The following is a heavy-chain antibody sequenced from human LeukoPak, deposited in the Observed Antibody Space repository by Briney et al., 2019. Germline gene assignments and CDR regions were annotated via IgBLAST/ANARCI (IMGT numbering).Heavy chain of an antibody. V-gene: IGHV3-30*04. Sequence: GGSLRLSCAASGFTFSSYAMHWVRQAPGKGLEWVALISYDGSNKYYADSVKGRFTISRDNAKNSLYLQMNSLRAEDTAVYYCARRGYSSSSAYFDYWGQGTLVTVSS. D-gene: IGHD6-6*01. J-gene: IGHJ4*02. CDR1: GFTFSSYA. CDR3: ARRGYSSSSAYFDY. CDR2: ISYDGSNK.